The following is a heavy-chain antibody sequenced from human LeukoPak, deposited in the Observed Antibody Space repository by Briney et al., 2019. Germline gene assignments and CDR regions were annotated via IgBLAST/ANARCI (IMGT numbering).Heavy chain of an antibody. V-gene: IGHV3-30*02. J-gene: IGHJ4*02. CDR2: IRYDGSNK. Sequence: GGSLRLSCAASGFTFSSYGMHWVRQAPGKGLEWVAFIRYDGSNKYYADSVKGRFTISRDSSKNTLYLQMNSLRAEDTAVYYCAKPYYYDSSGYHNWGQGTLVTVSS. CDR1: GFTFSSYG. D-gene: IGHD3-22*01. CDR3: AKPYYYDSSGYHN.